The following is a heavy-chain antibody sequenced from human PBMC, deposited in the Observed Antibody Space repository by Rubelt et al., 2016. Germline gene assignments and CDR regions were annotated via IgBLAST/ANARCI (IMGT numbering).Heavy chain of an antibody. CDR1: GFTFSSYA. D-gene: IGHD6-19*01. CDR2: IWYDGSQK. CDR3: ASQWPGVRLY. J-gene: IGHJ4*02. Sequence: LVESGGGLVQPGRSLRLSCAASGFTFSSYAMHWVRQAPGKGLEWVAVIWYDGSQKYHADAVKGRFTISRDNSKNMVYLQMNSLRAEDTALYYCASQWPGVRLYWGQGTLVIVSS. V-gene: IGHV3-33*01.